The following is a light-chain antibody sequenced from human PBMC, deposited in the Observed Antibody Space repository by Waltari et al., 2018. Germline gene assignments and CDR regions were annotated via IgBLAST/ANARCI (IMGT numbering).Light chain of an antibody. J-gene: IGKJ1*01. CDR1: QSVSSSY. CDR2: GAS. Sequence: EIVLTQSPGTLSLSPGERATLSCRASQSVSSSYLAWYQQKPGQAPRLLFYGASSRATGIPDRFSGSGSGTDFTLTISRLEPEEFAVYYCQQYGSSPQTFGQGTKVEIK. V-gene: IGKV3-20*01. CDR3: QQYGSSPQT.